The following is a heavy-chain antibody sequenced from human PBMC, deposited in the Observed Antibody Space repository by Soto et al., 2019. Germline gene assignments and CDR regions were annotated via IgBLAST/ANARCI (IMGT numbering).Heavy chain of an antibody. CDR1: GGTFSSYA. J-gene: IGHJ5*02. CDR3: AGEKGFEPHNWFDP. Sequence: QVQLVQSGAEVKKPGSSVKVSCKASGGTFSSYAISWVRRPPGQGLGWVGGILPFLGTANYAQKFQGRVTXXAXEXXSTASMELSSLRSEDTAVYYCAGEKGFEPHNWFDPWGQGTLVTVSS. V-gene: IGHV1-69*12. CDR2: ILPFLGTA.